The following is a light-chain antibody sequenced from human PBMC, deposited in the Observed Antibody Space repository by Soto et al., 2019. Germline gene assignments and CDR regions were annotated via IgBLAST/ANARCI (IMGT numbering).Light chain of an antibody. V-gene: IGKV3-20*01. J-gene: IGKJ5*01. Sequence: EIVLTQSPGTLSLSPGERSAVSCRASQSVSSTYLGWYQQKPGQAPRLLIYGASSRATGIPDRFSGSGSGTDFTLTISRLEPEDFAVYYCQQYGSPITFGQGTRLEIK. CDR2: GAS. CDR3: QQYGSPIT. CDR1: QSVSSTY.